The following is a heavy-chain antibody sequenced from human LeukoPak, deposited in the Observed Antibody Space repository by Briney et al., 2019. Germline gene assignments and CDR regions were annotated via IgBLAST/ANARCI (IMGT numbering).Heavy chain of an antibody. V-gene: IGHV4-4*09. Sequence: PSETLSLTCTVSGGSISSYYWSWIRQPPGKGLEGIGYIYTSGSTNYNPSLRSRVTISVDTSKHQVSLKLRSVTAADTAVYFCARTIAYYYYYYMDVWGEGTTVTVSS. CDR1: GGSISSYY. CDR3: ARTIAYYYYYYMDV. J-gene: IGHJ6*03. D-gene: IGHD3-10*01. CDR2: IYTSGST.